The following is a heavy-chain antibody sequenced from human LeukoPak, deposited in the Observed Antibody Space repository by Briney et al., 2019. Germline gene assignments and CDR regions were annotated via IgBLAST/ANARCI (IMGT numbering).Heavy chain of an antibody. V-gene: IGHV4-59*08. CDR2: IYYSGST. CDR1: GGSISSYY. Sequence: SETLSLTCTVSGGSISSYYWSWIRQPPGKGLEWIGYIYYSGSTNYNPSLKSRVTISVDTSKNQFSLKLSSVTAADTAVYYCARHGGVVRGEGSDGFDIWGQGTMVTVSS. D-gene: IGHD3-10*01. J-gene: IGHJ3*02. CDR3: ARHGGVVRGEGSDGFDI.